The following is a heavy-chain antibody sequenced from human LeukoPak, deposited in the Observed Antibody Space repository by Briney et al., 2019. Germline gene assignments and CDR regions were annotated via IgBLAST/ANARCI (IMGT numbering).Heavy chain of an antibody. J-gene: IGHJ4*02. Sequence: GGSLRLSCAASGFTVSSNYMSWVRQARGKGLEWVSVIYSGGSTYYADSVKGRFTISRDNSKNTLYLQMNSLRAEDTAVYYCARVPGSGSYYYFDYWGQGTLVTVSS. CDR3: ARVPGSGSYYYFDY. CDR1: GFTVSSNY. CDR2: IYSGGST. D-gene: IGHD3-10*01. V-gene: IGHV3-53*01.